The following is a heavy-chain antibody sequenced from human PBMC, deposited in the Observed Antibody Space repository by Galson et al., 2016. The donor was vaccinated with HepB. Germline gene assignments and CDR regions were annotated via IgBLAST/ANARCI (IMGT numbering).Heavy chain of an antibody. J-gene: IGHJ1*01. CDR3: ATATARGWCFDPLQD. V-gene: IGHV4-31*03. CDR2: IYYRATT. Sequence: LSLTCTISGGSINRDAFYWNWIRQHPGKGLEWIGYIYYRATTFYSPSLKSRSTISADTSKNQVSLKLSSVTAADTATYYCATATARGWCFDPLQDWGQGTLVTVSS. D-gene: IGHD6-19*01. CDR1: GGSINRDAFY.